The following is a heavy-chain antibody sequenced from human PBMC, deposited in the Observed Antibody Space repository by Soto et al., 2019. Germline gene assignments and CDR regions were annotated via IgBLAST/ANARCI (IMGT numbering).Heavy chain of an antibody. CDR2: IYYSGST. CDR1: GGSISSGGYY. V-gene: IGHV4-31*03. Sequence: PSETLSLTCTVSGGSISSGGYYWSWIRQHPGKGLEWIGYIYYSGSTYYNPSLKSRVTISVDTSKNQFSLKLSSVTAADTAVYYCARDVVTMVRGDYYYYGMDVWGQGTTVTVSS. J-gene: IGHJ6*02. D-gene: IGHD3-10*01. CDR3: ARDVVTMVRGDYYYYGMDV.